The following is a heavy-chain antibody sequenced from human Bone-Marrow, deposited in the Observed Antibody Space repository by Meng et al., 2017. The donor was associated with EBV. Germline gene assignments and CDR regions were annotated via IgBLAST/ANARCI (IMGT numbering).Heavy chain of an antibody. CDR2: INLGGNT. J-gene: IGHJ4*01. V-gene: IGHV4-34*01. CDR3: ATWNNNGWYYGY. Sequence: QVTLQQWGAGLLKPSETLSLTCAVYGGSFSGSDWSWIRQPPGKGLEWIGEINLGGNTNYNPSLKSRVSISVDTSKNHFSLKVNSVTAADTAVYYCATWNNNGWYYGYWGQGTLVTVSS. CDR1: GGSFSGSD. D-gene: IGHD6-19*01.